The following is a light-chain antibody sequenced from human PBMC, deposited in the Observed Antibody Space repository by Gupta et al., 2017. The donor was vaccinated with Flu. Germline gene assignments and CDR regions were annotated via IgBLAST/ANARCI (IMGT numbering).Light chain of an antibody. CDR3: QQYDSYSIT. CDR1: QSLSSW. V-gene: IGKV1-5*03. Sequence: SPSTLSAYVGDRVTITCRASQSLSSWLAWYQQKPGKAPNLLIYKASNLESGVPSRFSGSGSGTEFTLTISSLQPDDFATYYCQQYDSYSITFGGGTKVEI. J-gene: IGKJ4*01. CDR2: KAS.